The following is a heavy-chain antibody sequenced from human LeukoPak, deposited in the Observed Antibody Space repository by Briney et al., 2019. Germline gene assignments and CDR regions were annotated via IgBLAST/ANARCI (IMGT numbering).Heavy chain of an antibody. D-gene: IGHD1-1*01. V-gene: IGHV6-1*01. Sequence: SQTLSLTCAISGDSVSSNSAAWNWIRQSPSRGLEWLGRTYYRSKWYTYYAASIKSRIAINRDTSKNQFSLQLNSVTPEDTAVYYCARSTGPIDYWGQGTLVTVSS. CDR3: ARSTGPIDY. CDR2: TYYRSKWYT. J-gene: IGHJ4*02. CDR1: GDSVSSNSAA.